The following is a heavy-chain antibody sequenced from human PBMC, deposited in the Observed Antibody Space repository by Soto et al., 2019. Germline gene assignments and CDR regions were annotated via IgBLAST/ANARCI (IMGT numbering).Heavy chain of an antibody. V-gene: IGHV1-69*01. Sequence: QVQLVQSGAEVKQPGSSVKVSCQASGVTFSSCAIIWVRQAPGQGLEWMGGISPIFRTPNYAQNFQGRVTITPDESTSSVYMELSRLRSEDTAVYYCARSTGSGFRPGTHRFNWFDPWGQGNLVTVSS. CDR1: GVTFSSCA. D-gene: IGHD5-12*01. J-gene: IGHJ5*02. CDR2: ISPIFRTP. CDR3: ARSTGSGFRPGTHRFNWFDP.